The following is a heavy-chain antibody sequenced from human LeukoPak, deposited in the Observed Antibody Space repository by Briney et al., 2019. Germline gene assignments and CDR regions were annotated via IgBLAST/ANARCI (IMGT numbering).Heavy chain of an antibody. V-gene: IGHV4-30-4*08. CDR2: IYYTGSA. D-gene: IGHD3-3*01. J-gene: IGHJ4*02. CDR1: GGSIGSGDYY. CDR3: ARSLARSGSADY. Sequence: SETLSLTCTVSGGSIGSGDYYWSWIRQPPGTGLEWIGYIYYTGSAYYNPSLKSRVTVSIDTSKNQFSLKLSSVTAADTAVYYCARSLARSGSADYWGQGTLVTVSS.